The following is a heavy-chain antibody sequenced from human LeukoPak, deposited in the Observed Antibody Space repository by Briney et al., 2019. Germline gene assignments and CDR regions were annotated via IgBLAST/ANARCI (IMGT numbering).Heavy chain of an antibody. CDR2: ISSNGGST. CDR1: GFTFSSYA. Sequence: PGGSLRLSCAASGFTFSSYAMHWVRQAPGKGLEYVSAISSNGGSTYCANSVKGRFTISRDNSKNTLYLQMGSLRAEDMAVYYCASSVRSSWDVPNDAFDIWGQGTMVTASS. D-gene: IGHD6-13*01. CDR3: ASSVRSSWDVPNDAFDI. V-gene: IGHV3-64*01. J-gene: IGHJ3*02.